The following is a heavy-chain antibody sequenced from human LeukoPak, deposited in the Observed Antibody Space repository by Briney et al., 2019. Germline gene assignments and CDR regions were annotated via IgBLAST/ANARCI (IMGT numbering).Heavy chain of an antibody. V-gene: IGHV3-23*01. CDR3: AKDLDIVVVPAAMKNY. CDR1: GFTFSSYA. D-gene: IGHD2-2*03. J-gene: IGHJ4*02. Sequence: GGSLRLSCAASGFTFSSYAMSWVRQAPGKGLEWVSGISGSGDNTYYADSVKGRFTISRDNSKNTLYVQVNSLGTEDTAAYYCAKDLDIVVVPAAMKNYWGQGTLVTVSS. CDR2: ISGSGDNT.